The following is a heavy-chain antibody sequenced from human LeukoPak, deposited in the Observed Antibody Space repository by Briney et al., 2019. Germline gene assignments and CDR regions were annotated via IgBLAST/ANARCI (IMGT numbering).Heavy chain of an antibody. CDR1: GYSFTTYW. V-gene: IGHV5-51*01. J-gene: IGHJ4*02. CDR2: IYPGDSET. CDR3: ARSGSYYHFDY. D-gene: IGHD3-10*01. Sequence: GESLKISCKGSGYSFTTYWIGWVRQMPGKGLGWMGIIYPGDSETRYSPSFQGQVTISADNSVSTAYLQWSSLKASDTAMYYCARSGSYYHFDYWGQGTLVTVSS.